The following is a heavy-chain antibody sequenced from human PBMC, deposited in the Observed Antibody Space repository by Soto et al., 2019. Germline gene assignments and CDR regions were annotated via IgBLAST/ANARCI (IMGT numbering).Heavy chain of an antibody. CDR1: SYIFTNCG. CDR2: ISTYNGNT. Sequence: QVQLVQYGVEVREPGASVKVSCKAVSYIFTNCGVSWVRQAHGQGLEWMGWISTYNGNTEYAQKFQGRVSMTTDASTSTAYMELGSLRSDDTAIYYCARALTGYGMDVWGQGTTVTVSS. V-gene: IGHV1-18*01. J-gene: IGHJ6*02. CDR3: ARALTGYGMDV.